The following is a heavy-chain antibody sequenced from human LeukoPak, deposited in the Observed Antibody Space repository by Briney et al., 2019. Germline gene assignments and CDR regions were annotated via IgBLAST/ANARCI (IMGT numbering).Heavy chain of an antibody. D-gene: IGHD4-17*01. CDR3: ARDGGMTTVTTAMDV. J-gene: IGHJ6*03. V-gene: IGHV3-30*01. CDR1: GFTFSSYA. Sequence: GRSLRLPCAASGFTFSSYAMHWVRQAPGKGLEWVAVISYDGSNKYYADSVKGRFTISRDDSKNTLYLQMNSLRAEDTAVYYCARDGGMTTVTTAMDVWGKGTTVTVSS. CDR2: ISYDGSNK.